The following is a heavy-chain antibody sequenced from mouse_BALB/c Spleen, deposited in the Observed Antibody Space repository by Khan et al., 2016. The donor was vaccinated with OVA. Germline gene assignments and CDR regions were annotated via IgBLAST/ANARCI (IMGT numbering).Heavy chain of an antibody. CDR1: GYTFTTYW. Sequence: QVQLQQSGAERAKPWASVKMSCKASGYTFTTYWMHWVKQRPGQGLVWFGYINPTSGYTDYNEKFKDRATLSADTSSSPAYMQLSSLTSEDSAVDYCTRDRMDYWGQGTTLTVSS. J-gene: IGHJ2*01. CDR3: TRDRMDY. CDR2: INPTSGYT. V-gene: IGHV1-7*01.